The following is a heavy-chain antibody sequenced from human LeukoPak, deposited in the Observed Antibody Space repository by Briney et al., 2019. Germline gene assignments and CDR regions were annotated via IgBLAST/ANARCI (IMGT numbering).Heavy chain of an antibody. V-gene: IGHV3-23*01. J-gene: IGHJ3*02. CDR1: GFSFNTYW. Sequence: GGSLSLSCAASGFSFNTYWMTWVRQAPGKGLEWVSAISGSGGSTYYADSVKGRFTISRDNSKNTLYLQMNSLRAEDTAVYYCAKITFSTQIVDAFDIWGQGTMVTVSS. CDR3: AKITFSTQIVDAFDI. D-gene: IGHD1-14*01. CDR2: ISGSGGST.